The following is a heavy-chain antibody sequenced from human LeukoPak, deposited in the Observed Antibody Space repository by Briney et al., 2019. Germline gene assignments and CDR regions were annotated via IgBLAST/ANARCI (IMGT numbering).Heavy chain of an antibody. D-gene: IGHD5-18*01. CDR1: GGTFSSYA. CDR2: IIPIFGIA. V-gene: IGHV1-69*04. J-gene: IGHJ5*02. CDR3: ARAGYTNNWFDP. Sequence: SVKVSCRASGGTFSSYAISWVRQAPGQGLEWMGRIIPIFGIANYAQKFQGRVTITADKSTSTAYMELSSLRSEDTAVYYCARAGYTNNWFDPWGQGTLVTVSS.